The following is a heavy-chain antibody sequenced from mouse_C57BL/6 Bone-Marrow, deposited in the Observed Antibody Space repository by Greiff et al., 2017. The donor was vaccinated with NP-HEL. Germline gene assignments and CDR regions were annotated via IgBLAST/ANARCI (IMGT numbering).Heavy chain of an antibody. J-gene: IGHJ2*01. Sequence: EVKVVESGGGLVKPGGSLKLSCAASGFTFSSYAMSWVRQTPEKRLEWVATISDGGSYTYYPDNVKGRFTISRDNAKNNLYLQMSHLKSEDTAMYYCARDRRDDGSFDYWGQGTTLTVSS. D-gene: IGHD2-3*01. CDR2: ISDGGSYT. CDR3: ARDRRDDGSFDY. V-gene: IGHV5-4*01. CDR1: GFTFSSYA.